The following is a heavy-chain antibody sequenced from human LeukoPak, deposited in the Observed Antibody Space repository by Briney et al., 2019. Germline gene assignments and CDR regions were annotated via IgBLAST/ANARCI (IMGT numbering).Heavy chain of an antibody. CDR2: VSGRDDST. CDR1: GFTFSNYA. D-gene: IGHD3-9*01. CDR3: AQWAAYDILTGYYDSDY. V-gene: IGHV3-23*01. Sequence: QTGASLRLSCAASGFTFSNYAMSWVRQAPGKGLEWVSAVSGRDDSTYYADSVKGRFTISRDTSKNTLYLQMNSLRAEDTAVYFCAQWAAYDILTGYYDSDYWGRGTLVTVSS. J-gene: IGHJ4*02.